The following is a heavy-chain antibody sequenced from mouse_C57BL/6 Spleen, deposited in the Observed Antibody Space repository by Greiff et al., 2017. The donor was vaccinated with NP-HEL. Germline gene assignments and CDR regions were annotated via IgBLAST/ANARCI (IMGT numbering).Heavy chain of an antibody. Sequence: QVQLQQSGPELVKPGASVKISCKASGYAFSSSWMNWVKQRPGEGLEWIGRISPGDGDTNYNGKFKGKATLTADKSSSTAYMQLSSLTSEDSAVYFCARWSYYFDYWGQGTTLTVSS. CDR1: GYAFSSSW. CDR2: ISPGDGDT. J-gene: IGHJ2*01. CDR3: ARWSYYFDY. V-gene: IGHV1-82*01.